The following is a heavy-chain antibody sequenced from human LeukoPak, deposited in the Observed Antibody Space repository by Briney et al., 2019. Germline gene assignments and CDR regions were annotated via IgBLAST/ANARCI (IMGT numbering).Heavy chain of an antibody. CDR3: ARRQDDSSGYYLRYYYMDV. V-gene: IGHV4-59*08. J-gene: IGHJ6*03. CDR2: IYYSGST. CDR1: GVSFSSYD. Sequence: PSETLSLTCTVSGVSFSSYDWSWVRQPPGKGLEWIGYIYYSGSTNYNPSLKSRVTISVDTSKNQFSLKLSSVTAADTAVYYCARRQDDSSGYYLRYYYMDVWGKGTTVTVSS. D-gene: IGHD3-22*01.